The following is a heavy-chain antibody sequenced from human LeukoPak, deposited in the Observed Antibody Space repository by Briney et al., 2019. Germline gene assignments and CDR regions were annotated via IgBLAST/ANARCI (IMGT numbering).Heavy chain of an antibody. CDR1: GYTFTSYS. J-gene: IGHJ4*02. CDR2: ISAYNGNT. CDR3: ARDRAGYYYDSSGYGPTLDY. Sequence: ASVKVSCKASGYTFTSYSISWVRQAPGQGLEWMGWISAYNGNTNYAQKLQGRVTMTTDTSTSTAYMELRSLRSDDTAVYYCARDRAGYYYDSSGYGPTLDYWGQGTLVTVSS. V-gene: IGHV1-18*01. D-gene: IGHD3-22*01.